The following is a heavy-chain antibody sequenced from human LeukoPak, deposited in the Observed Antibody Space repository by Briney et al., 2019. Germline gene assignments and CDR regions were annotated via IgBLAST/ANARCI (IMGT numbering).Heavy chain of an antibody. J-gene: IGHJ3*02. CDR3: ARGLYSSSWYHAFDI. V-gene: IGHV3-21*01. D-gene: IGHD6-13*01. Sequence: GGSLRLSCAASGFTVSSNYMSWVRQAPGKGLEWVSSISSSSSYIYYADSVKGRFTISRDNAKNSLYLQMNSLRAEDTAVYYCARGLYSSSWYHAFDIWGQGTMVTVSS. CDR1: GFTVSSNY. CDR2: ISSSSSYI.